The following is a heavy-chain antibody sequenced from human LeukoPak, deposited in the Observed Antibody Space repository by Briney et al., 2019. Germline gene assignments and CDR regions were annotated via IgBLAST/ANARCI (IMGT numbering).Heavy chain of an antibody. Sequence: QPGGSLKLSCAASGFPFSGSAMHWVRPASGKGLEWVGRIRSKANSYTTTYAASVKGRFTISRDDSKNTAYLQMNSLKTEDTAVYYCTRHPLWFGEPTSDYWGQGTLVTVSS. V-gene: IGHV3-73*01. CDR3: TRHPLWFGEPTSDY. D-gene: IGHD3-10*01. CDR1: GFPFSGSA. CDR2: IRSKANSYTT. J-gene: IGHJ4*02.